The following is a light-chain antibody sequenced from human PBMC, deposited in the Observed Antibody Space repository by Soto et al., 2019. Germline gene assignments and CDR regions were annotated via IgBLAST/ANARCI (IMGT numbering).Light chain of an antibody. CDR2: GTS. Sequence: DIQMTQSPSALSASVGDRVTITCRASQSISHWLAWYQQKPGRAPKLLIYGTSTLQSGVPSRFSGSGSGTEFTLTITSLQPDDCATYYCQQYNGYSRAFGQWTKVEVK. J-gene: IGKJ1*01. CDR3: QQYNGYSRA. CDR1: QSISHW. V-gene: IGKV1-5*01.